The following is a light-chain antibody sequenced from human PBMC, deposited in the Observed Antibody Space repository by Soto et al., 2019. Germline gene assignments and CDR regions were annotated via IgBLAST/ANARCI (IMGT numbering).Light chain of an antibody. CDR2: DAS. J-gene: IGKJ3*01. CDR3: QQRSNWPLT. Sequence: EIVLTQSPATLSLSPGERATLSCRASQSVSSYLAWYQQKPGQAPRLLIYDASNRATCIPARFSGSGSGTDFTLTISSIDPEDFAVYYCQQRSNWPLTFGPGTKVDIK. CDR1: QSVSSY. V-gene: IGKV3-11*01.